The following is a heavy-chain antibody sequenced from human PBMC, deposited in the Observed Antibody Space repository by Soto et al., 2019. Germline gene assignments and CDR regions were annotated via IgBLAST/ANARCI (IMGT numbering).Heavy chain of an antibody. D-gene: IGHD2-2*01. V-gene: IGHV2-5*01. CDR2: IYWNDDQ. J-gene: IGHJ5*02. Sequence: QITLKESGPALVKPTQTLTLTCTFSGFSLRTHGVGVGWFRQPPGKALEWLALIYWNDDQRYSPSLRGRLTITKDTSKKQVVLTMTNMGPVDTATYYCAQEVPSTRNWFDPWGQGTLVTVSS. CDR3: AQEVPSTRNWFDP. CDR1: GFSLRTHGVG.